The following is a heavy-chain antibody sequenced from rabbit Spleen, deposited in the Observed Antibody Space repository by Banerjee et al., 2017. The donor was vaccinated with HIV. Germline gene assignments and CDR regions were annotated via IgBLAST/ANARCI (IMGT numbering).Heavy chain of an antibody. CDR3: ARDTDSGGLHFVL. CDR1: GFSFSSNW. D-gene: IGHD4-1*01. V-gene: IGHV1S45*01. Sequence: LEESGGGLVKPGGTLTLTCTVSGFSFSSNWICWVRQAPGKGLEWIACIDTSDGDTDYANWPKGRFTISKATSTTVTLQMTSLTVADTASYFCARDTDSGGLHFVLWGQGTLVTVS. CDR2: IDTSDGDT. J-gene: IGHJ3*01.